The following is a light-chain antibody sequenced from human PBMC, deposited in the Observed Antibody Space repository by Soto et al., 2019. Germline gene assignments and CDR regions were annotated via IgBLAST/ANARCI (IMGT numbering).Light chain of an antibody. Sequence: DIQMTQSPSTLSASVGDRVTITCRASQTIGNWLAWYQQKPGKTPDLLIYYASSLESGVPLRFSGSGSGTEFTLTISSLQTDDSATYYCQQYNDEPWTFGQGTKVEIK. V-gene: IGKV1-5*01. CDR1: QTIGNW. J-gene: IGKJ1*01. CDR2: YAS. CDR3: QQYNDEPWT.